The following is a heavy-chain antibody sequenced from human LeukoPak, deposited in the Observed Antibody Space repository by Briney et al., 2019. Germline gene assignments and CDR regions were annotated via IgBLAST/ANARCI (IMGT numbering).Heavy chain of an antibody. J-gene: IGHJ4*02. D-gene: IGHD6-19*01. V-gene: IGHV3-7*05. CDR2: IKQDGSEM. CDR1: GFIFDDFW. Sequence: GGSLRLSCAVSGFIFDDFWMSWVRQAPGKGLEWVANIKQDGSEMYYVDSVKGRFTISRDNAKNSLFLQMNSLRVEDTALYYCARDMSYSTSGWYGELDNWGQGTLVTVSS. CDR3: ARDMSYSTSGWYGELDN.